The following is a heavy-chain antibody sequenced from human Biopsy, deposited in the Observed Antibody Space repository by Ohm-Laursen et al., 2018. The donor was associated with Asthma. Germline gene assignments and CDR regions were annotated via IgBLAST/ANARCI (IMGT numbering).Heavy chain of an antibody. J-gene: IGHJ4*02. V-gene: IGHV4-59*07. CDR1: GVSIRSYY. CDR2: IHYSGST. CDR3: AGFCSGGNCPDH. Sequence: SDTLSLTCTVSGVSIRSYYWTWIRQPPGKGLEWIGNIHYSGSTYSNPSLKSRVTISVDTSKKQISLRLNSVIAVDTAVYYCAGFCSGGNCPDHWGQGTLVTVSS. D-gene: IGHD2-15*01.